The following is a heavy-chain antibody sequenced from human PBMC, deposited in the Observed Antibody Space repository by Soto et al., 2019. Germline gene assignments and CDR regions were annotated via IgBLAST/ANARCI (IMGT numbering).Heavy chain of an antibody. Sequence: PSETLSLTCTVSGGSISTGGYYWNWIRQRPWKGLEWIGYIYYSGSTYYNPSLRSRVTISQDTSKNQISLRLNSLTAADTAKYYCARVAVAGTWYFQYWGQGALVTVSS. J-gene: IGHJ1*01. CDR2: IYYSGST. V-gene: IGHV4-31*03. D-gene: IGHD6-19*01. CDR1: GGSISTGGYY. CDR3: ARVAVAGTWYFQY.